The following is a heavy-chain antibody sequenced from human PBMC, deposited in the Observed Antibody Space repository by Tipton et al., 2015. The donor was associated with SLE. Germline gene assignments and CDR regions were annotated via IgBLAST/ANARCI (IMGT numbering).Heavy chain of an antibody. J-gene: IGHJ4*02. D-gene: IGHD4-23*01. CDR3: ARERWIVGDPFDY. CDR1: GFTFHTFA. CDR2: LTGSGSST. V-gene: IGHV3-23*01. Sequence: SLRLSCAASGFTFHTFAMTWVRQAPGKGLEWVSSLTGSGSSTFYADSVRGRFTISRDNSKNTLFLQMTSLRASDTAVYYCARERWIVGDPFDYWGQGTLVTVSS.